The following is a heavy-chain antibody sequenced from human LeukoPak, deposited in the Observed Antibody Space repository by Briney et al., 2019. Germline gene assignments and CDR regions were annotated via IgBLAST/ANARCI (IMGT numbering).Heavy chain of an antibody. D-gene: IGHD3-3*01. CDR2: IYPGDSDT. CDR3: ARRSYDFWSGYNTPQPLDY. Sequence: GESLKISCKGSGYSFTSYWIGRVRQMPGKGLEWMGIIYPGDSDTRYSPSFQGQVTISADKSISTAYLQWSSLKASDTAMYYCARRSYDFWSGYNTPQPLDYWGQGTLVTVSS. J-gene: IGHJ4*02. V-gene: IGHV5-51*01. CDR1: GYSFTSYW.